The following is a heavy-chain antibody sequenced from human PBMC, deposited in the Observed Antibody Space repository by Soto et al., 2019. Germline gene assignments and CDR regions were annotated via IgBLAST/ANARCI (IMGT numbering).Heavy chain of an antibody. CDR2: IYDSGNT. V-gene: IGHV4-30-2*01. J-gene: IGHJ4*02. CDR3: ARGQGAAACHSNFDY. D-gene: IGHD6-13*01. CDR1: GGSISGTTYS. Sequence: QLQLQESGSGLVKPSQTLSLTCAVSGGSISGTTYSWSWIRPPPGKGMEWIGYIYDSGNTYYNPSLQSQFSISVDMSKNQFSLKLSSVTAADTAVYYCARGQGAAACHSNFDYWGQGALVTVSS.